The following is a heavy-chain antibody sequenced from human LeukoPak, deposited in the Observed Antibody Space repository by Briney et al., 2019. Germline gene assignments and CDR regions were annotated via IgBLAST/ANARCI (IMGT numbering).Heavy chain of an antibody. Sequence: GGSLRLTCAASGFTFSTYAMSWVRQAPGKRLDWVSAISGSGGSTYYADSVKGRFTISRDNSKDTLYLPMNSLRAEDTAVYYCAKDGSYSSSWYNYWGQGTLVTVSS. J-gene: IGHJ4*02. D-gene: IGHD6-13*01. CDR1: GFTFSTYA. V-gene: IGHV3-23*01. CDR2: ISGSGGST. CDR3: AKDGSYSSSWYNY.